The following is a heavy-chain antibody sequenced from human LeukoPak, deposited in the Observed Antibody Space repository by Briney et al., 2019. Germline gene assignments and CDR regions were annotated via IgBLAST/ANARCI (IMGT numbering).Heavy chain of an antibody. Sequence: ASVKVSCKVSGYTLTELSMHWLRQAPGKGLEWMGGFDPEDGETIYAQKFQGRVTMTEDTSTDTAYMELSSLRSEDTAVYYCATDLAVAGTFSYWGQGTLVTVSS. D-gene: IGHD6-19*01. CDR3: ATDLAVAGTFSY. J-gene: IGHJ4*02. CDR1: GYTLTELS. CDR2: FDPEDGET. V-gene: IGHV1-24*01.